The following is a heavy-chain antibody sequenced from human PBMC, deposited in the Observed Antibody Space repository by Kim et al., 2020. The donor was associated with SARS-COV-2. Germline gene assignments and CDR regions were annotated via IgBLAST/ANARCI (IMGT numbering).Heavy chain of an antibody. J-gene: IGHJ6*02. V-gene: IGHV1-69*04. CDR2: IIPILGIA. CDR3: AREDYDRDRGALYYYGMDV. D-gene: IGHD3-22*01. Sequence: SVKVSCKASGGTFSSYAISWVRQAPGQGLEWMGRIIPILGIANYAQKFQGRVTITADKSTSTAYMELSSLRSEDTAVYYCAREDYDRDRGALYYYGMDVWGHGTTVTVSS. CDR1: GGTFSSYA.